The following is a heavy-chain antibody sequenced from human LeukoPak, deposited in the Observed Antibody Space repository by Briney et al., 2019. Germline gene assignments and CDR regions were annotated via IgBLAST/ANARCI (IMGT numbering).Heavy chain of an antibody. D-gene: IGHD3-22*01. Sequence: GGSLRLSCAASGFTFSSYSMNWVRQAPGKGLEWVSSISSSSSYIYYADSVKGRFTISRDNSKNTLYLQMNSLRAEDTAVYYCAKDIYYDSSGCDYWGQGTLVTVSS. CDR2: ISSSSSYI. V-gene: IGHV3-21*04. CDR3: AKDIYYDSSGCDY. CDR1: GFTFSSYS. J-gene: IGHJ4*02.